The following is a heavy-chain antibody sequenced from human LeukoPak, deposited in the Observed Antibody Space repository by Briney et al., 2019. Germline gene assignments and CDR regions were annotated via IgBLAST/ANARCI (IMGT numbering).Heavy chain of an antibody. V-gene: IGHV4-34*01. CDR3: ARVKAYGSGTYGALDY. D-gene: IGHD3-10*01. CDR1: GGSFSGYY. J-gene: IGHJ4*02. Sequence: SETLSLTCAVYGGSFSGYYWSWIRQPPGKGLEWIGEINHSGSTNYNPSLKSRVTISVDTSKNQFSLKLSSVTAADTAVYYCARVKAYGSGTYGALDYWGQGTLVTVSS. CDR2: INHSGST.